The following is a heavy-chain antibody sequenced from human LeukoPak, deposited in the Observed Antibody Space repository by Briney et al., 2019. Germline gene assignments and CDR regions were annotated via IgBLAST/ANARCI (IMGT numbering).Heavy chain of an antibody. CDR1: GFTFSSYW. D-gene: IGHD1-1*01. CDR2: IKGDGSST. Sequence: GGSLRLSCAASGFTFSSYWMPWVRHTPGKGLVWVSRIKGDGSSTSYADSVKGRFTISRDNAKNTLYLQMNSLRAEDTAVYYCARRRLGQGGLERRWVYFDYWGQGTLVTVSS. CDR3: ARRRLGQGGLERRWVYFDY. J-gene: IGHJ4*02. V-gene: IGHV3-74*01.